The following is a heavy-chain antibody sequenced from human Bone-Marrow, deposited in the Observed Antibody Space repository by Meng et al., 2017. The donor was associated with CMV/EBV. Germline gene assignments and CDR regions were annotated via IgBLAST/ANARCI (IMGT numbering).Heavy chain of an antibody. J-gene: IGHJ5*02. CDR3: ARAGDVWGGYGLGGWFET. CDR1: GYTFTSYY. V-gene: IGHV1-46*01. Sequence: ASVQVSCKASGYTFTSYYMHWVRQAPGQGLEWMGIINPSGGSTSYAQKFQGRVTMTRDTSTSTVYMVLSSLRSEDTAVYYCARAGDVWGGYGLGGWFETWGQGTLVTVSS. D-gene: IGHD3-3*01. CDR2: INPSGGST.